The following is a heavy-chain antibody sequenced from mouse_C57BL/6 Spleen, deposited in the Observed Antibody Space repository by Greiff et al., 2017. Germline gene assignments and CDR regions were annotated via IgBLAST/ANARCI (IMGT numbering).Heavy chain of an antibody. CDR2: ISNLAYSI. CDR1: GFTFSDYG. Sequence: EVQLVESGGGLVQPGGSLKLSCAASGFTFSDYGMAWVRQAPRKGPEWVAFISNLAYSIYYADTVTGRFTISRENAKNTLYLEMSSLRSEDTAMYYCAREDTYAMDYWGQGTSVTVSS. D-gene: IGHD3-3*01. V-gene: IGHV5-15*01. J-gene: IGHJ4*01. CDR3: AREDTYAMDY.